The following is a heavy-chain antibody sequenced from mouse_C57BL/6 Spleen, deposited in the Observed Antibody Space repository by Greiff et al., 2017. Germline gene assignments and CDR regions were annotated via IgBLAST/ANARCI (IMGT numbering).Heavy chain of an antibody. V-gene: IGHV5-17*01. D-gene: IGHD2-2*01. CDR3: ARPVTTKEVWFAY. CDR2: ISSGSSTI. CDR1: GFTFSDYG. J-gene: IGHJ3*01. Sequence: ELKLMESGGGLVKPGGSLKLSCAASGFTFSDYGMHWVRQAPEKGLEWVAYISSGSSTIYYADTVKGRFTISRDNAKNTLFLQMTSLRSEDTAMYYCARPVTTKEVWFAYWGQGTLVTVSA.